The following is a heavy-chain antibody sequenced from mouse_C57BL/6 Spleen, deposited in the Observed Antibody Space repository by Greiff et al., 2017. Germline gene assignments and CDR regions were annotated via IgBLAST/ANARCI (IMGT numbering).Heavy chain of an antibody. D-gene: IGHD2-3*01. V-gene: IGHV1-61*01. CDR1: GYTFTSYW. CDR2: IYPSDSET. Sequence: VQLQQPGAELVRPGSSVKLSCKASGYTFTSYWMDWVKQRPGQGLEWIGNIYPSDSETHYNQKFKDKATLTVDKSTITAYMQLSSLTSEDSAVYYCARSGGYSFDYWGQGTTLTVSS. CDR3: ARSGGYSFDY. J-gene: IGHJ2*01.